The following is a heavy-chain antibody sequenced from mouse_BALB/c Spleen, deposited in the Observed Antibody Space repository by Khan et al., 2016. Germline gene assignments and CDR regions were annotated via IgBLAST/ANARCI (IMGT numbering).Heavy chain of an antibody. CDR1: GYTFTNYG. V-gene: IGHV9-3-1*01. Sequence: QIQLVQSGPELKKPGKTVKISCKASGYTFTNYGMNWVKQAPGKGLKWMDWINTYSGESTYADDFKGRFAFSLETSANTASLQINHLKNEDTATDGCARYRYYDGSSRYIDVWGTGTTVTVSS. CDR3: ARYRYYDGSSRYIDV. J-gene: IGHJ1*03. D-gene: IGHD1-1*01. CDR2: INTYSGES.